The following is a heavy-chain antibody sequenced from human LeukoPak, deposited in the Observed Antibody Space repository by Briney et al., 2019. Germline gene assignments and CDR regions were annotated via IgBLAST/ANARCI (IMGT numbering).Heavy chain of an antibody. V-gene: IGHV1-69*04. CDR3: ARSRDSSGYYNLYYFDY. CDR1: LGSFSSYA. D-gene: IGHD3-22*01. CDR2: IIPILGIA. Sequence: SVKVSCKASLGSFSSYAISWVRQAPGQGLEWMGRIIPILGIANYAQKFQGRVTITADKSTSTAYMELSSLRSEDTAVYYCARSRDSSGYYNLYYFDYWGQGTLVTVSS. J-gene: IGHJ4*02.